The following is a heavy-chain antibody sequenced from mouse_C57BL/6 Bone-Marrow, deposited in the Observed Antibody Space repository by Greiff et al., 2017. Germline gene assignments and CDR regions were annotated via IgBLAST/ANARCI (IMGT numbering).Heavy chain of an antibody. D-gene: IGHD1-1*01. V-gene: IGHV1-53*01. J-gene: IGHJ1*03. CDR2: INPSNGGT. CDR1: GYTFTSYW. CDR3: ARRQRITTVVRYFDV. Sequence: VQLQQSGTELVKPGASVKLSCKASGYTFTSYWMHGVKQRPGQGLEWIGNINPSNGGTNYNEKFKSKATLTVDKSSSTAYMQLSSLTSEDSAVYYCARRQRITTVVRYFDVWGTGTTVTVSS.